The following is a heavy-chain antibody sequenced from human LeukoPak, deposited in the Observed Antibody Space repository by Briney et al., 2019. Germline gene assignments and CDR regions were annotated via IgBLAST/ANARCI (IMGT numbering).Heavy chain of an antibody. V-gene: IGHV1-69*04. CDR1: GYTFTSYA. CDR3: ARDDTIGYDSSGYLDY. Sequence: AASVKVSCKASGYTFTSYAISWVRQAPGQGLEWMGRIIPILGIANYAQKFQGRVTITADKSTSTAYMELSSLRSEDTAVYYCARDDTIGYDSSGYLDYWGQGTLVTVSS. J-gene: IGHJ4*02. D-gene: IGHD3-22*01. CDR2: IIPILGIA.